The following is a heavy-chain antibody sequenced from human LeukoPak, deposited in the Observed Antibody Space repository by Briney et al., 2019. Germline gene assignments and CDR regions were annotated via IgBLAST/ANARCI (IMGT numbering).Heavy chain of an antibody. Sequence: GGSLRLSCSASGFTFSPYTIHWVRQAPGRGLEHVSAISANGGRTYYADSVRGRFTISRDNSKNTLYLQMSSLRTEDAAVYYCVKDRFGSGTYREPDYWGQGTLVTVSS. V-gene: IGHV3-64D*06. CDR3: VKDRFGSGTYREPDY. J-gene: IGHJ4*02. CDR2: ISANGGRT. CDR1: GFTFSPYT. D-gene: IGHD3-10*01.